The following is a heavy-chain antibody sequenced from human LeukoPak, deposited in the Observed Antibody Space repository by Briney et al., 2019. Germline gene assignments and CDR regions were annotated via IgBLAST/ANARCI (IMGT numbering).Heavy chain of an antibody. CDR1: GFTFSSYA. CDR2: ISGSGGYT. Sequence: GGSLRLSCAASGFTFSSYAMSWVRQAPGKGLEWVSAISGSGGYTYSADSVKGRFTISRDNSKNTLYLQMNSLRAEDTAVYYCAKVASCGYYSEVDYWGQGTLVTVSS. CDR3: AKVASCGYYSEVDY. V-gene: IGHV3-23*01. J-gene: IGHJ4*02. D-gene: IGHD3-22*01.